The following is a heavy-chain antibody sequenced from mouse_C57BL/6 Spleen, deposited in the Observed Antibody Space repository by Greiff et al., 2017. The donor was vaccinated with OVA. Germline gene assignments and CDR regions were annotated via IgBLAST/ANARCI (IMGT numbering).Heavy chain of an antibody. CDR1: GYSITSGYY. D-gene: IGHD2-4*01. J-gene: IGHJ3*01. V-gene: IGHV3-6*01. CDR3: ARGDYDYPFAY. CDR2: ISYDGSN. Sequence: VQLKESGPGLVKPSQSLSLTCSVPGYSITSGYYWNWIRQFPGNKLEWMGYISYDGSNNYNPSLKNRISITRDTSKNQFFLKLNSVTTEDTATYYCARGDYDYPFAYWGQGTLVTVSA.